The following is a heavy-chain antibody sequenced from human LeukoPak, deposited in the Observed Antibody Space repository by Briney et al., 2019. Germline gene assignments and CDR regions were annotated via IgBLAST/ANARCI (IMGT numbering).Heavy chain of an antibody. CDR3: AARSSYSSGWNFDY. J-gene: IGHJ4*02. D-gene: IGHD6-19*01. CDR1: GFTFTSSA. CDR2: IVVGSGNT. Sequence: SVKLSCKASGFTFTSSAVQWVRQARGQRLEWIGWIVVGSGNTNYAQKFQERVTITRDMSTSTAYMELSSLRSEDTAVYYCAARSSYSSGWNFDYWGQGTLVSVSS. V-gene: IGHV1-58*01.